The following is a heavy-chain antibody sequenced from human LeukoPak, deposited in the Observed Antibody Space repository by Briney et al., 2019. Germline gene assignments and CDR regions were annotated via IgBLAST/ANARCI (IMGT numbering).Heavy chain of an antibody. D-gene: IGHD3-9*01. CDR3: ARDRRGNYDILTGYYMGFPSYYYYMDV. V-gene: IGHV1-69*13. J-gene: IGHJ6*03. CDR2: IIPIFGTA. Sequence: SVKVSCKASGYTFTSYGISWVRQAPGQGLEWMGGIIPIFGTANYAQKFQGRVTITADESTSTAYMELSSLRSEDTAVYYCARDRRGNYDILTGYYMGFPSYYYYMDVWGKGTTVTVPS. CDR1: GYTFTSYG.